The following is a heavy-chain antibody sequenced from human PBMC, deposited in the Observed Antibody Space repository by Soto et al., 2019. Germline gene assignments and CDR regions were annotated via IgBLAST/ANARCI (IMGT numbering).Heavy chain of an antibody. CDR1: GFTFSDYW. CDR3: VRGSNAWSGMDY. J-gene: IGHJ4*02. Sequence: EVQLVESGGGLVQPGGSLGLSCTASGFTFSDYWMYWVRQVPGKGLVWVSRISGDGSSTNYADSVKGRSTIARDNAKSTVYRQMYRLRVEDTAVYYCVRGSNAWSGMDYWGQGILVTVS. V-gene: IGHV3-74*01. CDR2: ISGDGSST. D-gene: IGHD3-16*01.